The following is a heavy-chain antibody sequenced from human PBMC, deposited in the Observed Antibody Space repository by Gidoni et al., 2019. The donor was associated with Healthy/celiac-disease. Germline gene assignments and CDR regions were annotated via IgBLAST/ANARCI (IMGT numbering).Heavy chain of an antibody. Sequence: QVQLQQWGAGLFKPSETLSLTCAVSGGSFSGYYWSWIRQPPGKGLEWIGEINHSGSTNYNPSLKSRVTISVDTSKNQFSLKLSSVTAADTAVYYCARRGYGVNYYYYYMDVWGKGTTVTVSS. CDR1: GGSFSGYY. V-gene: IGHV4-34*01. CDR3: ARRGYGVNYYYYYMDV. CDR2: INHSGST. D-gene: IGHD4-17*01. J-gene: IGHJ6*03.